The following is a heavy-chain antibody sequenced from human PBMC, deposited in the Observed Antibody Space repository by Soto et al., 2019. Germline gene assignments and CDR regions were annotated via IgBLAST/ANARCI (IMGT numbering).Heavy chain of an antibody. Sequence: GGSLRLSCAASGFTFSSYAMSWVRQAPGKGLEWVSGISGSGDSTHYVDSVKGRFTISRDNSRNMLFLETNSLRVEDTAVYYCAKGWEMALLEVTFDCCGQGTLVTVSS. D-gene: IGHD1-26*01. J-gene: IGHJ4*02. V-gene: IGHV3-23*01. CDR3: AKGWEMALLEVTFDC. CDR1: GFTFSSYA. CDR2: ISGSGDST.